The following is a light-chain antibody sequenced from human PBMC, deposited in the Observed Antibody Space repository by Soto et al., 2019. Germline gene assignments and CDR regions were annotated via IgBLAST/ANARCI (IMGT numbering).Light chain of an antibody. CDR2: GAS. V-gene: IGKV3-15*01. CDR1: QSVSSN. Sequence: EIVMTQSPATLSVSPGERATLSCRASQSVSSNLAWYQQKPGQAPRLLIYGASTRATGIPARFNGSGSGTEFTLTISSLQSEDYAVYYCHQYNNWPPRTLGQGTKVDTK. J-gene: IGKJ1*01. CDR3: HQYNNWPPRT.